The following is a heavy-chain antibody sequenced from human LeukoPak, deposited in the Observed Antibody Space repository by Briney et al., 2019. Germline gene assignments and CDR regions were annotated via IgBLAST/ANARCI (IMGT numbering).Heavy chain of an antibody. J-gene: IGHJ3*02. CDR2: ISYDGSNK. CDR3: AKGRGQMTVVTIDAFDI. D-gene: IGHD4-23*01. CDR1: GFTFSSYG. V-gene: IGHV3-30*18. Sequence: PGGSLRLSCAASGFTFSSYGMHWVRQAPGKGLEWVAVISYDGSNKYYADSVKGRFTISRDNSKNTLYLQMNSLRAEDTAVYYCAKGRGQMTVVTIDAFDIWGQGTMVTVSS.